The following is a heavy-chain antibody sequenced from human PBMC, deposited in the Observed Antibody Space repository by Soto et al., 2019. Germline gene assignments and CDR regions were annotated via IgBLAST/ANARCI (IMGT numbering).Heavy chain of an antibody. V-gene: IGHV3-23*01. D-gene: IGHD4-17*01. CDR1: GFTFSSYA. J-gene: IGHJ6*02. CDR2: SSGSGGST. Sequence: GGSLRLSCAASGFTFSSYAMSWVRHAPGQGLEWVSASSGSGGSTYYADSVKGRFTISRDNSKNTLYLQMNSLRAEDTAVYYCAKGLRVDYYGIHVWGQGTSVPVSS. CDR3: AKGLRVDYYGIHV.